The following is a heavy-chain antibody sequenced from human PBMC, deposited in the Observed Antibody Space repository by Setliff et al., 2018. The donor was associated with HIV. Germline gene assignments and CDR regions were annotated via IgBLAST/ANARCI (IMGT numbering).Heavy chain of an antibody. D-gene: IGHD3-22*01. J-gene: IGHJ6*03. CDR1: GGSINSGSINNSSFY. CDR2: IYYSGST. V-gene: IGHV4-39*01. Sequence: PSETLSLTCSVSGGSINSGSINNSSFYWGWIRQPPGKGLEWIGSIYYSGSTNYNPSLKSRVTISVDTSKNQFSLKLSSVTAADTAVYYCARSDLDNGSGYFDYYSYYMDVWGRGTTVTVSS. CDR3: ARSDLDNGSGYFDYYSYYMDV.